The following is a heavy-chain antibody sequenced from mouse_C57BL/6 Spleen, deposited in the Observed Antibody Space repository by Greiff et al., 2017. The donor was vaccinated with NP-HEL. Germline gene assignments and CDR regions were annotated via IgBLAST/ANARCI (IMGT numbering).Heavy chain of an antibody. CDR1: GYTFTDYN. J-gene: IGHJ4*01. CDR3: ARFTTVVATEAMDY. D-gene: IGHD1-1*01. V-gene: IGHV1-18*01. CDR2: INPNNGGT. Sequence: EVQLQQSGPELVKPGASVKIPCKASGYTFTDYNMDWVKQSHGKSLEWIGDINPNNGGTIYNQKFKGKATLTVDKSSSTAYMELRSLTSEDTAVYYCARFTTVVATEAMDYWGQGTSVTVSS.